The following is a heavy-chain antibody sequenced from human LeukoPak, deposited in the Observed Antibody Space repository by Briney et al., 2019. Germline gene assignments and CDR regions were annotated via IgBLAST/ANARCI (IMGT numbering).Heavy chain of an antibody. CDR1: GFTFSGSW. J-gene: IGHJ4*02. V-gene: IGHV3-74*01. CDR3: ARGNPRDGYNLSPDY. D-gene: IGHD5-24*01. Sequence: PRGPLRLPCAASGFTFSGSWMHWVRQAPGKGLVWVSRINSDWSSTSYADSVKGRFTISRDNAKNTLYLQMNSLRAEDTAVYYCARGNPRDGYNLSPDYWGQGTLVTVSS. CDR2: INSDWSST.